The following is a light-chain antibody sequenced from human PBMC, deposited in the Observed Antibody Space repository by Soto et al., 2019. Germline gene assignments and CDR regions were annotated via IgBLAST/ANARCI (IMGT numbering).Light chain of an antibody. J-gene: IGKJ5*01. CDR1: QRIDNY. CDR3: QQTYINPYT. Sequence: DVQMTQSPSSLSESVGGRVSITCRTSQRIDNYLNWYPKKPGKAPKLRIHAISPLESGVPSRFSGSGSGTAVTLTIDSLQPDDFANYYCQQTYINPYTFGQGTRLEIK. V-gene: IGKV1-39*01. CDR2: AIS.